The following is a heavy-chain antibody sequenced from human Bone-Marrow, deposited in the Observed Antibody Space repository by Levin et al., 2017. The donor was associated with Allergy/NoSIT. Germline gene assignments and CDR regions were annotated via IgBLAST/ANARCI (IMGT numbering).Heavy chain of an antibody. CDR1: GYSFTSFG. V-gene: IGHV1-18*01. CDR3: AREMAETAADTFDV. D-gene: IGHD2-8*01. Sequence: GASVKVSCKTSGYSFTSFGLTWVRQAPGQGLEWMGWISPYNGETHYAQKFQGRVTMTADTPTSTAYLDLRTLRFNDTAVYYCAREMAETAADTFDVWGQGTMVSVSS. CDR2: ISPYNGET. J-gene: IGHJ3*01.